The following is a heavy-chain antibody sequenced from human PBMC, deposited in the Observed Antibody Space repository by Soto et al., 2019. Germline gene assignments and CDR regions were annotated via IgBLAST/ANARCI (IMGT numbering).Heavy chain of an antibody. D-gene: IGHD5-12*01. CDR3: ARGGPDIVATINFKFAFDY. J-gene: IGHJ4*02. V-gene: IGHV1-69*13. Sequence: ASVKVSCKASGGTFSSYAIGWVRQAPGQGLEWMGGIIPIFGTANYAQKFQGRVTITADESTSTAYMELSSLRSEDTAVYYCARGGPDIVATINFKFAFDYWGQGTLVTVSS. CDR1: GGTFSSYA. CDR2: IIPIFGTA.